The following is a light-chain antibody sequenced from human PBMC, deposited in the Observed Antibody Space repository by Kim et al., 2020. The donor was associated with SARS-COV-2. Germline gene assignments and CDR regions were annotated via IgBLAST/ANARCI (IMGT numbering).Light chain of an antibody. V-gene: IGKV1-9*01. CDR3: QHLYRYPT. Sequence: IQLTQSPFFLSAYVGDRVTITCRASQDIGSYLAWYQQTPGKAPKLLIYHASTLQGGVPSRFSGSGSGTDFTLTISTLQPDDFATYYCQHLYRYPTFGPGTKVDIK. J-gene: IGKJ3*01. CDR1: QDIGSY. CDR2: HAS.